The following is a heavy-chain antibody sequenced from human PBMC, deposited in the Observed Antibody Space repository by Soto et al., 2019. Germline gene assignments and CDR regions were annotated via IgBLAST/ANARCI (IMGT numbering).Heavy chain of an antibody. CDR3: ARGTGPSDY. Sequence: QVQLVESGGGVVQPGRSLRLSCAASGLTFSSYGMHWVRQAPGKGLEWVAVIWYDGSNKYYADSVKGRFTISRDNSKNTLYLQMNSLRAEDTAVYYCARGTGPSDYWGQGTLVTVSS. J-gene: IGHJ4*02. CDR2: IWYDGSNK. D-gene: IGHD1-1*01. V-gene: IGHV3-33*01. CDR1: GLTFSSYG.